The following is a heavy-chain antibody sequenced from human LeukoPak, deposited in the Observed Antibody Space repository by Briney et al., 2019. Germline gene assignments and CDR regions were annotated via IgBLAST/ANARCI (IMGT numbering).Heavy chain of an antibody. J-gene: IGHJ4*02. CDR2: INHSGST. CDR3: ARENYVWYIDY. Sequence: PSETLSLTCAVYGGSFSGYYWSWIRQPPGKGLEWIGEINHSGSTNYNPSLKSRVTISVDTSKNQFSLKLSSVTAADTAVYYCARENYVWYIDYWGQGTLVTVSS. D-gene: IGHD3-16*01. CDR1: GGSFSGYY. V-gene: IGHV4-34*01.